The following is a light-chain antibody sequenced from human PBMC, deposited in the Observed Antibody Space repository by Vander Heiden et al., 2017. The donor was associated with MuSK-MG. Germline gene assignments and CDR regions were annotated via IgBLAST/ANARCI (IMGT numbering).Light chain of an antibody. CDR3: QQSDSPIFT. Sequence: DIQMTQSPSSLSASVGDRVTITCRASQSIDSYLNWYQQKPGKVPKLLIYAASTLQSGVPSRFSGSGSGTDFTLTISSVQPEDFATYYCQQSDSPIFTFGPGTTVDIK. V-gene: IGKV1-39*01. J-gene: IGKJ3*01. CDR2: AAS. CDR1: QSIDSY.